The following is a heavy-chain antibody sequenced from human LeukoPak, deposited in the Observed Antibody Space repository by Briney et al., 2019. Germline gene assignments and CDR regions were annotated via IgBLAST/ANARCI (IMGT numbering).Heavy chain of an antibody. V-gene: IGHV3-21*01. CDR3: ARAMEVDY. D-gene: IGHD3-10*01. CDR2: ISSSSTYI. Sequence: PGGSLRLSCAASGFTFSSYTMNWVRQAPGKGLEWVSSISSSSTYINYADSVKGRFTISRDNAKNSLSLQMNSLRAEDTAVYYCARAMEVDYWGQGTLVTVSS. J-gene: IGHJ4*02. CDR1: GFTFSSYT.